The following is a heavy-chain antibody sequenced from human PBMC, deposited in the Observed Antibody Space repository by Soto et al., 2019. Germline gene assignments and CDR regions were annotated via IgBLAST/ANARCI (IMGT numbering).Heavy chain of an antibody. Sequence: QVQLVQSGAEVKKPGASVKVSCKASGYTFTSYGISWVRQAPGQGLEWMGWISAYNGNTNYAQKLQGRVTMTTDTSTSTVYMERRSMRSDDTAVYYCGRDGKVRGVRCYYYYGMDVWGQGTTVTFSS. CDR3: GRDGKVRGVRCYYYYGMDV. CDR1: GYTFTSYG. CDR2: ISAYNGNT. J-gene: IGHJ6*02. D-gene: IGHD3-10*01. V-gene: IGHV1-18*01.